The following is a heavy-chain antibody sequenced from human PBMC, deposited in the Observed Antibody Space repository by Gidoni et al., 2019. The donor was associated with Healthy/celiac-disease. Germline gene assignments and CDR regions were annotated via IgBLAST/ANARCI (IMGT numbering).Heavy chain of an antibody. CDR1: GFTFSSYG. CDR3: AREGLPHIRPGVWFDP. Sequence: QVQLVESGGGVVQPGRSLRLSCAASGFTFSSYGMHWVRQAPGKGLEWVAVIWYDGSNKYDADSVKGRFTISRDNSKNTLYLQMNSLRAEDTAVYYCAREGLPHIRPGVWFDPWGQGTLVTVSS. D-gene: IGHD2-15*01. CDR2: IWYDGSNK. J-gene: IGHJ5*02. V-gene: IGHV3-33*01.